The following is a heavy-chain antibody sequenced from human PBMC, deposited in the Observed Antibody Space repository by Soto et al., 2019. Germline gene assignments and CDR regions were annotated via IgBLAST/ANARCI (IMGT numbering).Heavy chain of an antibody. CDR2: IDVGSANA. V-gene: IGHV1-58*01. Sequence: QMQLVQSGPEVKKPGTSVKVSCKTSGFTFSSSAVHWVRQARGHRLQWIGWIDVGSANANYAHILQESVTRAMDMATGTASMVLSILRPDASAVYSCATYVWGYIYGLASHWGPGTLVNVSS. CDR1: GFTFSSSA. J-gene: IGHJ4*02. D-gene: IGHD4-17*01. CDR3: ATYVWGYIYGLASH.